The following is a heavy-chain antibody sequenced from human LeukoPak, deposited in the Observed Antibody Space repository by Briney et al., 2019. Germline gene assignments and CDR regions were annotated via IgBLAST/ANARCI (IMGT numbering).Heavy chain of an antibody. Sequence: SETLSLTCAVYGGSFSDPYWNWIRQSPGKGLEWIGYIYYSGSTNYNPSLKSRVTISVDTSKNQFSLKLSSVTAADTAVYYCARTTVTPYYFDYWGQGTLVTVSS. CDR2: IYYSGST. CDR3: ARTTVTPYYFDY. D-gene: IGHD4-17*01. V-gene: IGHV4-59*08. CDR1: GGSFSDPY. J-gene: IGHJ4*02.